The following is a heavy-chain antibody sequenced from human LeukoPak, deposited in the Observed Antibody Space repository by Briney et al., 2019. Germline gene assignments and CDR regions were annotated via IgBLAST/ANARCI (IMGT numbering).Heavy chain of an antibody. CDR2: IYPGDSDT. Sequence: GESLKISCKGSGYSFTTYWIGWVRQMPGKGLEWMGIIYPGDSDTRYSPSFQGQVTISADKSISTAYLQWSSLKASDTAMYYCARLTTTGYSSGWFDYWGQGTLVTVSS. D-gene: IGHD6-19*01. V-gene: IGHV5-51*01. J-gene: IGHJ4*02. CDR3: ARLTTTGYSSGWFDY. CDR1: GYSFTTYW.